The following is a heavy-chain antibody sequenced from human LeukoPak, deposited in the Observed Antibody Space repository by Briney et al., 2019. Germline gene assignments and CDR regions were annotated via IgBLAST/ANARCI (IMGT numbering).Heavy chain of an antibody. V-gene: IGHV3-15*01. CDR2: IKTRTEGGTT. Sequence: PGGSLRLSCVASGFIFTKAWVTWVRQAPGKGLEWVGRIKTRTEGGTTDYATPVKVRFTISRDDSKNTVYLQMNSLQIEDTAVYYCTTDRDYYDSRGLGFSDSWGQGTLVTVSS. J-gene: IGHJ4*02. CDR3: TTDRDYYDSRGLGFSDS. D-gene: IGHD3-22*01. CDR1: GFIFTKAW.